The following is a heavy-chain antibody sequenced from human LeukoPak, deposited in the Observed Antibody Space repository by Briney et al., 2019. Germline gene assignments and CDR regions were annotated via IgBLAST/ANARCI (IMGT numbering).Heavy chain of an antibody. CDR1: GFTFSSYA. J-gene: IGHJ4*02. CDR3: ARSRDGYKRFDS. V-gene: IGHV3-30-3*01. Sequence: PGGSLRLSCAASGFTFSSYAMHWVRQAPAKGLEWVAVISYDGSNKYYADSVKGRFTISRDNSKNTLYLQMNSLRAEDTAVYYCARSRDGYKRFDSWGQGTLVTVSS. CDR2: ISYDGSNK. D-gene: IGHD5-24*01.